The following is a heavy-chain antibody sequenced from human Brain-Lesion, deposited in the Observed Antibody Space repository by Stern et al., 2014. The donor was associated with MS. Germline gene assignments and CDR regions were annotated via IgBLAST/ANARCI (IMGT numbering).Heavy chain of an antibody. D-gene: IGHD1-14*01. V-gene: IGHV3-30*01. CDR3: ARGSFWDRPENSFEY. J-gene: IGHJ4*02. CDR2: ISYQGIDK. Sequence: VQLVESGGGVVQPGRSLRLSCAASGFTFSRFDMHWVRQATGKGLEWLAVISYQGIDKNYANSVKGRFTSSIDNSKNTVELQVNSLKSDDTAGYYCARGSFWDRPENSFEYWGQGTLVTASS. CDR1: GFTFSRFD.